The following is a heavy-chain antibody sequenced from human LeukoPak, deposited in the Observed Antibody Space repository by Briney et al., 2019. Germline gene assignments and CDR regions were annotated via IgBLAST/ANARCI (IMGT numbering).Heavy chain of an antibody. CDR1: GFTFSTYN. CDR2: ISTSGSST. V-gene: IGHV3-21*01. J-gene: IGHJ4*02. CDR3: ARGLSNYYDSSVYFDY. D-gene: IGHD3-22*01. Sequence: GGSLRLSCAASGFTFSTYNMNWVRQAPGKGLEWVSSISTSGSSTFYADSMKGRFTISRDNAKSSLYLQMSSLRAEDTAVYYCARGLSNYYDSSVYFDYWGQGTLVTVSS.